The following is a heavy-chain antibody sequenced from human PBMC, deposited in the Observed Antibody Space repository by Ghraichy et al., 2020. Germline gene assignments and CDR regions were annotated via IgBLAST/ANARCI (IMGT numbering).Heavy chain of an antibody. Sequence: LSLTCAASGFTFSSYWMSWVRQAPGKGLEWVANIKQDGSEKYYVDSVKGRFTISRDNAKNSLYLQMNSLRAEDTAVYYCARDLFALQLPSGWFDPWGQGTLVTVSS. D-gene: IGHD6-6*01. CDR1: GFTFSSYW. V-gene: IGHV3-7*01. CDR2: IKQDGSEK. CDR3: ARDLFALQLPSGWFDP. J-gene: IGHJ5*02.